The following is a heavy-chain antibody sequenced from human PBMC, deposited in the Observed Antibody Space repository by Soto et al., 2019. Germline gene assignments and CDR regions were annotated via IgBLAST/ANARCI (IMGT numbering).Heavy chain of an antibody. V-gene: IGHV3-23*01. CDR2: ISGSGGST. J-gene: IGHJ4*02. CDR1: GFTFSSYA. CDR3: AISSYSNGWHFDY. D-gene: IGHD6-19*01. Sequence: GGSLRLSCAASGFTFSSYAMSWVRQAPGKGLEWVSAISGSGGSTYYADSVKGRFTISRDNSKNTLYLQMNSLRAEDTAVYYCAISSYSNGWHFDYWGQGTLVTVSS.